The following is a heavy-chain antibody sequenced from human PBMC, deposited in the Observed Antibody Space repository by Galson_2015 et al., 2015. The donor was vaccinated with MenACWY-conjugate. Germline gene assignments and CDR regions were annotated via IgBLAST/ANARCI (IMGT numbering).Heavy chain of an antibody. Sequence: SLRLSCAASGFTFSDYYMSWIHQAPGKGLEWVSYISSSSSYTNYADSVKGRFTISRDNAKNSLYLQMNSLRAEDTAVYYCARDRMATDAFDIWGQGTMVTVSS. D-gene: IGHD5-24*01. CDR1: GFTFSDYY. V-gene: IGHV3-11*06. CDR2: ISSSSSYT. J-gene: IGHJ3*02. CDR3: ARDRMATDAFDI.